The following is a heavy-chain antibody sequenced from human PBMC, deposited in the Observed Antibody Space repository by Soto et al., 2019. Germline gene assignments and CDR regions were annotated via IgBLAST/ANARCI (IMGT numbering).Heavy chain of an antibody. J-gene: IGHJ4*01. D-gene: IGHD6-13*01. V-gene: IGHV3-30*03. CDR3: GAGQYFSDY. CDR1: GFTLSTYA. CDR2: ISYDGSDK. Sequence: QVQLVESGGGVVQLGGSLRLSCAASGFTLSTYAMHWVRQAPGKGLEWVALISYDGSDKYYADSVKGRFTISRDNSKNTLYLQMNSLRVEDTAVYYCGAGQYFSDYWGQGTLVTVSS.